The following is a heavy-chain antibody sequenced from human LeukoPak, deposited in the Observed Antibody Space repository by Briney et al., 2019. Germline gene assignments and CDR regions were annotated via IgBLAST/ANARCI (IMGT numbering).Heavy chain of an antibody. CDR3: ARARRNYYDSSGYYYGDAFDI. D-gene: IGHD3-22*01. J-gene: IGHJ3*02. Sequence: SETLSLTCTVSGGSISSYYWSWIRQPPGKGLEWIGYIYYSGSTNYNPSLKSRVTISVDTSKNQFSLKLSSVTAADTAVYYCARARRNYYDSSGYYYGDAFDIWGQGTMVTVSS. CDR1: GGSISSYY. CDR2: IYYSGST. V-gene: IGHV4-59*01.